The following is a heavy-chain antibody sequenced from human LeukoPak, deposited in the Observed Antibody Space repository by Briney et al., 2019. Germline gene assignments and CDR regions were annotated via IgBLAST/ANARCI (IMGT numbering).Heavy chain of an antibody. CDR2: IYHSGST. Sequence: SETLSLTCTVSGYSISSGYYWGWIRQPPGKGLEWIGSIYHSGSTYYNPSLKSRVTISVDTSKNQFSLKLSSVTAADTAVYYCARPSANCSSTSCNDTRFDPWGQGTLVTVSS. CDR1: GYSISSGYY. V-gene: IGHV4-38-2*02. D-gene: IGHD2-2*01. J-gene: IGHJ5*02. CDR3: ARPSANCSSTSCNDTRFDP.